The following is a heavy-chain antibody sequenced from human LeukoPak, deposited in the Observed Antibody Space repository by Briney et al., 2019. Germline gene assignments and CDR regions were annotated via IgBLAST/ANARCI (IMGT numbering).Heavy chain of an antibody. CDR1: GFTFSSYE. D-gene: IGHD4-17*01. Sequence: QPGGSLRLSCAASGFTFSSYEMNWVRQAPGKGLEWVSYISSSGSTIYYADSVKGRFTISRDNAKNSLYLQLSSLRAEDTAVYYCARDEYTHGDLTNFDSWGQGTLVIVSS. V-gene: IGHV3-48*03. CDR2: ISSSGSTI. J-gene: IGHJ4*02. CDR3: ARDEYTHGDLTNFDS.